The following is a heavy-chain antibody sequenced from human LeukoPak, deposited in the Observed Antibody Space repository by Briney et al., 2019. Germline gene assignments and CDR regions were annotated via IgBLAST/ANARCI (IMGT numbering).Heavy chain of an antibody. J-gene: IGHJ1*01. Sequence: SETLSLTCTVSGGSISSYYWSWIRQPPGKGLEWIGYIYYSGSTNYNPSLKSRVTISVDTSKNQFSLKLSSVTAADTAVYYCAREGDGTWEKYFQHWGQGTLVTVSS. D-gene: IGHD1-14*01. V-gene: IGHV4-59*01. CDR3: AREGDGTWEKYFQH. CDR2: IYYSGST. CDR1: GGSISSYY.